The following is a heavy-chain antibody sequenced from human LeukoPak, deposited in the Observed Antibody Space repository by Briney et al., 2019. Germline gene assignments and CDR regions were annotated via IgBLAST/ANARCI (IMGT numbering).Heavy chain of an antibody. CDR3: ARGATFGGTQGAYYYYGMDV. V-gene: IGHV3-23*01. D-gene: IGHD3-16*01. Sequence: HAGGSLRLSCAASGFTFSSYAMSWVRQAPGKGLEWVSAISGSGVSTYYADSVKGRFTISRDNSKNTLYLQMNSLRAEDTAVYYCARGATFGGTQGAYYYYGMDVWGQGTTVTVSS. CDR2: ISGSGVST. J-gene: IGHJ6*02. CDR1: GFTFSSYA.